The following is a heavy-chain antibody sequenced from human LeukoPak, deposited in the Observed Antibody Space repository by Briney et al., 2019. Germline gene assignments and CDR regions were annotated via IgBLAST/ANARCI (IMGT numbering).Heavy chain of an antibody. Sequence: PRGSLRLSCVASGFTFSTYAMSWVRQAPGKGLEWVSSISGSGGSTYFAGSVKGRFAISRDNSKNTVSMQMNSLKAEDTAVYYCAKGGQNFDFWRFDYWGQGSLVTVSS. D-gene: IGHD3-3*01. CDR2: ISGSGGST. J-gene: IGHJ4*03. CDR3: AKGGQNFDFWRFDY. CDR1: GFTFSTYA. V-gene: IGHV3-23*01.